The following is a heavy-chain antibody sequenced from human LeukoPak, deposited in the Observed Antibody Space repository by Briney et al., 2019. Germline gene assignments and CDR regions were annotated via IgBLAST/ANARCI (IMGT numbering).Heavy chain of an antibody. D-gene: IGHD3-16*01. CDR3: ARSRPTYADY. CDR1: GDSISSRNYY. Sequence: SETLSLTCTVSGDSISSRNYYWGWIRQPAGKGPEWIGSIYYTGSTSYNPSLKNRVTMSLDTSNNQFSLKLSSVTAADTAVYYCARSRPTYADYWGQGTLVTVSS. CDR2: IYYTGST. J-gene: IGHJ4*02. V-gene: IGHV4-39*07.